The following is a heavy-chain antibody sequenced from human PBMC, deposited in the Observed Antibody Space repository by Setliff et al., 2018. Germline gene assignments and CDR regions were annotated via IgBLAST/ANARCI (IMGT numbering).Heavy chain of an antibody. CDR1: GFTFSSYS. V-gene: IGHV3-21*01. J-gene: IGHJ4*02. D-gene: IGHD7-27*01. CDR2: ISDRNDYS. CDR3: ARDANWGIERGFDS. Sequence: PGGSLRLSCAVSGFTFSSYSFSWVRQAPGKGLEWVSFISDRNDYSYYADSVKGRFTISRDNTKNLLYLHMHSLGIDDTAVYFCARDANWGIERGFDSWGQGTLVTVSS.